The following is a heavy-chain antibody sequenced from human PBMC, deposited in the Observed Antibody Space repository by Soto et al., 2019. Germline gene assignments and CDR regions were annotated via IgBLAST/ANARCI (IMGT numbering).Heavy chain of an antibody. CDR1: GDSINNRSYY. V-gene: IGHV4-39*01. J-gene: IGHJ4*02. CDR3: ARHRTSVLTQAYFDS. CDR2: IYYSGST. D-gene: IGHD2-21*02. Sequence: SETLSLTCTVTGDSINNRSYYWGWIRQPPGKGLEWIGSIYYSGSTYNNPSLKSRVSMSVDTSKNQFSLKLRSVTAADTALYYCARHRTSVLTQAYFDSWGQGSLLTVSS.